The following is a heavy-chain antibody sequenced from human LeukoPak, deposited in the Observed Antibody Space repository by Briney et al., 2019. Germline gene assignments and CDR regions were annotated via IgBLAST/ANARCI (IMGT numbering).Heavy chain of an antibody. J-gene: IGHJ4*02. CDR1: GGTFRSYA. Sequence: SVKVSCKASGGTFRSYAINWVRQAPGQGLEWMGGIIPIFGTPSYAQKFQDRVTITTDESTNTAYVEVRSLRSEHTAVYYCARDAGWDDFWSGYYPDWGQGTLVTVFS. CDR2: IIPIFGTP. CDR3: ARDAGWDDFWSGYYPD. D-gene: IGHD3-3*01. V-gene: IGHV1-69*05.